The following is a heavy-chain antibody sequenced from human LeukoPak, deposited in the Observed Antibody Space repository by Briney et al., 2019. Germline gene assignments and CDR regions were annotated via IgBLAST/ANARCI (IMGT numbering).Heavy chain of an antibody. D-gene: IGHD2-21*02. CDR3: AKAGGDPVNYGMDV. J-gene: IGHJ6*02. V-gene: IGHV3-30*18. CDR1: GFTFSSYG. Sequence: PGGSLRLSCAASGFTFSSYGMHWVRQAPGKGLEWVALISFDGSDKYYADSVKGRFTISRDNSKNTLYLQMNSLRTEDTAAYYCAKAGGDPVNYGMDVWGQGTTVTVSS. CDR2: ISFDGSDK.